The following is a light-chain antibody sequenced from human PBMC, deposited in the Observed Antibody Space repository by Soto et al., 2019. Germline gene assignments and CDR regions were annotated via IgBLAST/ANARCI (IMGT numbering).Light chain of an antibody. Sequence: EVVMTQSPATLSVPPGERATLSCRASESVSRNLAWYRQKPGQAPRLLIYDASTRATGIPDRFSGGGSGTEFTLTISSLQSEDFVVYYCQQYNSWPPITFGQRTRLEI. J-gene: IGKJ5*01. CDR3: QQYNSWPPIT. CDR2: DAS. CDR1: ESVSRN. V-gene: IGKV3-15*01.